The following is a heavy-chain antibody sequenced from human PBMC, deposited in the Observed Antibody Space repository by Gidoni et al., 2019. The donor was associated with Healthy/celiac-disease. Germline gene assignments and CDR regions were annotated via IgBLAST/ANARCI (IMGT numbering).Heavy chain of an antibody. CDR1: GASISRGGYS. Sequence: QLQLQESGSGLVKPSQTLSLTCAVSGASISRGGYSWSWIRPPPGKGLEWIGYIYQSGSTYYNPSLKSRVTISVDRSKNQFSLKLSSVTAADTAVYYCARDARRGRGDGLDYWGQGTLVTVSS. D-gene: IGHD2-21*02. CDR2: IYQSGST. CDR3: ARDARRGRGDGLDY. J-gene: IGHJ4*02. V-gene: IGHV4-30-2*01.